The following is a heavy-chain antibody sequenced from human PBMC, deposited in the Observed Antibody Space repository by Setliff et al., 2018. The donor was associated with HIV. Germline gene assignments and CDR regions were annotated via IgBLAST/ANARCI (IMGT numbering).Heavy chain of an antibody. CDR2: IYYTGSA. J-gene: IGHJ6*02. D-gene: IGHD5-18*01. CDR1: GGSINSYY. Sequence: PSETLSLTCNVSGGSINSYYWSWIRQPPGKPLQWIGYIYYTGSAIYNPSLDSRVTMSLDTSNRQFSLNLRSVTAADTAIYYCARGEPDTAMVNGRYYYGMDFWGQGTTVTSP. V-gene: IGHV4-59*01. CDR3: ARGEPDTAMVNGRYYYGMDF.